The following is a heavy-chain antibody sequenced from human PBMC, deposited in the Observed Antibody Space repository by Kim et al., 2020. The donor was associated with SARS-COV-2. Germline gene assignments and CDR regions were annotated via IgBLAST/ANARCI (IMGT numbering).Heavy chain of an antibody. CDR2: ISWNSGSI. V-gene: IGHV3-9*01. CDR1: GFTFDDYA. D-gene: IGHD3-22*01. J-gene: IGHJ4*02. CDR3: AKDPSYYDSSGYYSD. Sequence: GGSLRLSCAASGFTFDDYAMHWVRQAPGKGLEWVSGISWNSGSIGYADSVKGRFTISRDNAKNSLYLQMNSLRAEDTALYYCAKDPSYYDSSGYYSDWGQGTLVTVYS.